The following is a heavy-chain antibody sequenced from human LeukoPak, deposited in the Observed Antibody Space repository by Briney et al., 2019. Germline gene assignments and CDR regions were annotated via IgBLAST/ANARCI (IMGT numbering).Heavy chain of an antibody. J-gene: IGHJ4*02. D-gene: IGHD2-21*02. CDR2: IYYSGST. CDR3: AREGVSHGYCGGDCPFDY. Sequence: PSETLSLTCIVSGGSISSSSYYWGWIRQPPGKGLEWIGSIYYSGSTYYNPSLKSRVTISVDTSKNQFSLRLSSVTAADTAVYYCAREGVSHGYCGGDCPFDYWGQGTLVTVSS. CDR1: GGSISSSSYY. V-gene: IGHV4-39*07.